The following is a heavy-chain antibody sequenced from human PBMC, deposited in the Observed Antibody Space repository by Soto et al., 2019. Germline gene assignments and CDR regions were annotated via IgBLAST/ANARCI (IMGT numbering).Heavy chain of an antibody. CDR3: ARVAANWFAP. V-gene: IGHV1-24*01. CDR2: FDPENGET. CDR1: GYTLTELS. D-gene: IGHD2-15*01. Sequence: GASVKVSCKVSGYTLTELSMHWVRQAPGKRLEWMGGFDPENGETIYAQKLQGRVTMTTDTSTSTAYMELRSLRSDDTAVYYCARVAANWFAPWGQGTLVTVSS. J-gene: IGHJ5*02.